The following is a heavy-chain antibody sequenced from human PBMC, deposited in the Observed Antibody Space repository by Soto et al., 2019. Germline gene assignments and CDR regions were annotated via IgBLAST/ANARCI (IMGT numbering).Heavy chain of an antibody. J-gene: IGHJ3*02. CDR3: ARDGGGTPNAFDI. Sequence: GRSMRPSSAASGFSSTDYYMSCISPATGKALECVSYIKSSGSTIYYADSVKGRFTISRDNAKNSLYLQMNSLRAEDTAVYYCARDGGGTPNAFDIWGQGTMVTVSS. CDR1: GFSSTDYY. V-gene: IGHV3-11*01. D-gene: IGHD3-16*01. CDR2: IKSSGSTI.